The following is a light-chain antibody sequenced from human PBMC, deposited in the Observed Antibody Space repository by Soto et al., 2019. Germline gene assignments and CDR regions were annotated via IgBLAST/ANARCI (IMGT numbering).Light chain of an antibody. CDR2: EGS. Sequence: SALTKPASVYRSSVQASTISCNGTSSDVGSYNLVSWYQQHPGKAPKLMIYEGSKRPSGVSNRFSGSKSGNTASLTISGLQAEDEADYYCCSYAGSSTFLYVFGTGTKVTVL. J-gene: IGLJ1*01. CDR3: CSYAGSSTFLYV. V-gene: IGLV2-23*03. CDR1: SSDVGSYNL.